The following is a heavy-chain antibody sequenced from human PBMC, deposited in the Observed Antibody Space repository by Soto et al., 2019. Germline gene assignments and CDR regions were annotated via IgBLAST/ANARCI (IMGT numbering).Heavy chain of an antibody. D-gene: IGHD2-15*01. CDR3: ARHGFVAAAPLWGYYYHGMDV. CDR1: GYDFNNFW. J-gene: IGHJ6*02. CDR2: VYPGDSET. V-gene: IGHV5-51*01. Sequence: GESLKISCQCGGYDFNNFWSAWVRQMPGQGLEWLGLVYPGDSETRYSPSFQGQVTISANKSTNPAYPQWTSLTASDTAMYYCARHGFVAAAPLWGYYYHGMDVRGQGTTVTVSS.